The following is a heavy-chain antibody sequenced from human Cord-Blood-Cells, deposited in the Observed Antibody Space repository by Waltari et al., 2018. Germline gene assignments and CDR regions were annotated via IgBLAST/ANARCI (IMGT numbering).Heavy chain of an antibody. V-gene: IGHV1-69*09. CDR3: ARSYSSSSWRAFDI. J-gene: IGHJ3*02. CDR1: GGTFRSYA. D-gene: IGHD6-6*01. Sequence: QVQLVQSGAEVQKPGSSVKVSCKASGGTFRSYAISWVRQSPGQGLEWMGRIIPILGIANYAQKFQGRVTITADKSTSTAYMELSSLRSEDTAVYYCARSYSSSSWRAFDIWGQGTMVTVSS. CDR2: IIPILGIA.